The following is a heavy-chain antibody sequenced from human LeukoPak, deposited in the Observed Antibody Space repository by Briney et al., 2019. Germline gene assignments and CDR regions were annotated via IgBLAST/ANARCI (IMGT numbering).Heavy chain of an antibody. Sequence: SETLSLICTVSGGSISSGGYYWSWIRQHPGKGLEWIGYIYYSGSTYYNPSLKSRVTISVDTSKNQFSLKLSSVTAADTAVYYCARVPPINYDFWSGYYGSYYMDVWGKGTTVTVSS. J-gene: IGHJ6*03. V-gene: IGHV4-31*03. CDR2: IYYSGST. D-gene: IGHD3-3*01. CDR1: GGSISSGGYY. CDR3: ARVPPINYDFWSGYYGSYYMDV.